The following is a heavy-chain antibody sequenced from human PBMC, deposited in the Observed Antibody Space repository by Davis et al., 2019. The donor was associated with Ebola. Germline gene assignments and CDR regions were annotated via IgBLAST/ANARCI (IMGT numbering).Heavy chain of an antibody. V-gene: IGHV3-64D*08. J-gene: IGHJ2*01. D-gene: IGHD2-21*01. CDR3: VRERYRDKSWYFDL. CDR2: ISGSGGST. CDR1: GFTFSSYS. Sequence: GESLKISCAASGFTFSSYSMNWVRQAPGKGLEWVSAISGSGGSTYYADSVKGRFTISRDNSKNTLYLQMSSLRADDTAVYYCVRERYRDKSWYFDLWGRGTLVTVSS.